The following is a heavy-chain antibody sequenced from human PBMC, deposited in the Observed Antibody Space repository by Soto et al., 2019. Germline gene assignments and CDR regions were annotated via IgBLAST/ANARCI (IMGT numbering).Heavy chain of an antibody. V-gene: IGHV1-18*01. CDR3: ARDCSCGSCYPGSYYYYGMDV. J-gene: IGHJ6*02. D-gene: IGHD2-15*01. Sequence: ASVKVSCKASGYTFTSYGISWVRQAPGQGLERKGWISAYNGNTNYAQKLQGRVTMTTDTSTSTAYIELRSLRSDDTAVYYCARDCSCGSCYPGSYYYYGMDVWGQGTTVTVSS. CDR1: GYTFTSYG. CDR2: ISAYNGNT.